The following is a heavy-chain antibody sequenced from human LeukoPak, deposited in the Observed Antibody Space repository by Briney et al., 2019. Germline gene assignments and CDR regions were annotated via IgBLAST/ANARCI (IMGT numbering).Heavy chain of an antibody. CDR3: ARGVFAGDLLTGYWYFDL. CDR2: IWYDGSNK. Sequence: GGSLRLSCAASGFTFSSYGFHWVRQAPGKGLEWVALIWYDGSNKYYADSVKGRFTISRDNSKNTVYLQMNSLRAEDTAVYYCARGVFAGDLLTGYWYFDLWGRGTLVTVSS. J-gene: IGHJ2*01. V-gene: IGHV3-33*01. D-gene: IGHD1-20*01. CDR1: GFTFSSYG.